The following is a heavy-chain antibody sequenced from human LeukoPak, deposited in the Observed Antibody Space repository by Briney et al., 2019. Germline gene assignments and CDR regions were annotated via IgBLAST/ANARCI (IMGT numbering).Heavy chain of an antibody. Sequence: GRSLRLSCAASGFTFSSYAMHWVRQAPGKGLEWVAVISYDGSNKYYADSVKGRFTISRDNSKNTLYLQMNSLRAEDTAVYYCARSQVYHCKSGPRGVYYFDYWGQGTLVTVSS. CDR1: GFTFSSYA. D-gene: IGHD2/OR15-2a*01. V-gene: IGHV3-30-3*01. J-gene: IGHJ4*02. CDR3: ARSQVYHCKSGPRGVYYFDY. CDR2: ISYDGSNK.